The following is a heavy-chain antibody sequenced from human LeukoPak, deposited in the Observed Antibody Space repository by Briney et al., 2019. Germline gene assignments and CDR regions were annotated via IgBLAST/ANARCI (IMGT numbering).Heavy chain of an antibody. Sequence: SVKVSCKASGGTFSSYAISWVRQAPGQGLEWMGGIIPIFGTANYAQKFQGRVTITADESTSTAYMELSSLRSEDTAVYYCARDLTDHYYGRDYYYYMDVWGKGTTVTISS. CDR1: GGTFSSYA. CDR3: ARDLTDHYYGRDYYYYMDV. V-gene: IGHV1-69*13. CDR2: IIPIFGTA. D-gene: IGHD3-10*01. J-gene: IGHJ6*03.